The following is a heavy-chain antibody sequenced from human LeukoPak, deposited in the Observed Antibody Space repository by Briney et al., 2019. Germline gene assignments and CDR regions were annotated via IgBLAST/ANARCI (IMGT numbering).Heavy chain of an antibody. D-gene: IGHD3-3*01. CDR3: ARIRAYDFWSGYSVIFDY. CDR1: GFTFSSYA. Sequence: GGSLRLSCAASGFTFSSYAMSWVRQAPGKGLEWVSAISGSGGSTYCADSVKGRFTISRDNAKNSLYLQMNSLRAEDTAVYYCARIRAYDFWSGYSVIFDYWGQGTLVTVSS. CDR2: ISGSGGST. J-gene: IGHJ4*02. V-gene: IGHV3-23*01.